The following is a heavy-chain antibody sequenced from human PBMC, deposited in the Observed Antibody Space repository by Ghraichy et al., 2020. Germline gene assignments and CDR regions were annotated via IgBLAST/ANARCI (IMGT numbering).Heavy chain of an antibody. CDR2: ISGSGGST. CDR1: GFTFSSYA. D-gene: IGHD4-17*01. V-gene: IGHV3-23*01. CDR3: AKDRGGDHSRD. Sequence: GESLNISCAASGFTFSSYAMSWVRQAPGKGLEWVSAISGSGGSTYYADSVKGRFTISRDNSKNTLYLQMNSLRAEDTAVYYCAKDRGGDHSRDWGQGTLVTVSS. J-gene: IGHJ4*02.